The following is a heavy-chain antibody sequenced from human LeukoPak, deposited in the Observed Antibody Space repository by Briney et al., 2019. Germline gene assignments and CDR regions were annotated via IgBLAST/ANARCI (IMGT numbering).Heavy chain of an antibody. J-gene: IGHJ4*02. CDR3: ARDLASTANWEFDY. CDR2: INPKSGYT. Sequence: ASVKVSCKASGYTFTDYFMQWVRQAPGQGLEWMGRINPKSGYTEDSLDFQGRVTLTRDTSISTAYMEVRSLRPDDTAVYYCARDLASTANWEFDYWGQGTPVTVSP. V-gene: IGHV1-2*06. CDR1: GYTFTDYF. D-gene: IGHD7-27*01.